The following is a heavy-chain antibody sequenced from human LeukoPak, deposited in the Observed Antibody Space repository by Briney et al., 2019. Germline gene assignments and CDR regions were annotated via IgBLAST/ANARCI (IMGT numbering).Heavy chain of an antibody. J-gene: IGHJ3*02. CDR2: IKPDGSEQ. CDR3: ARGDFNDNGDYVDAFDI. D-gene: IGHD4-17*01. V-gene: IGHV3-7*01. CDR1: GFTFSSYW. Sequence: GGSLRLSCAASGFTFSSYWMSWVRQAPGKGLEWVANIKPDGSEQFYVDSVKGRLTISRDNAKNSLFLQTNSLRAEDTAFYYCARGDFNDNGDYVDAFDIWGQGTMVTVSS.